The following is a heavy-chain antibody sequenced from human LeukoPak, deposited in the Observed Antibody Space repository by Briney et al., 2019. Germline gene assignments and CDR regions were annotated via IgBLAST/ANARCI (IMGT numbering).Heavy chain of an antibody. V-gene: IGHV3-74*01. CDR1: GFTFSSYW. Sequence: GGSLRLSCAASGFTFSSYWMDWVRQAPGKGLVWVSRINSDGSSTSYADSVKGRFTISRDNAKNTLYLQMNSLRAEDTAVYYCVRGSGSYYNFDYWGQGTLVTVSS. CDR2: INSDGSST. J-gene: IGHJ4*02. D-gene: IGHD3-10*01. CDR3: VRGSGSYYNFDY.